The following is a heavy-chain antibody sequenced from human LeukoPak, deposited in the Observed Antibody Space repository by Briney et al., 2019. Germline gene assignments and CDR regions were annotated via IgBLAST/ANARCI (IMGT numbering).Heavy chain of an antibody. V-gene: IGHV3-23*01. D-gene: IGHD3-3*01. CDR2: ISGSGGST. CDR3: AKVDDFWSGYLSYLDY. CDR1: GFTFSIYA. Sequence: GGSLRLSCAASGFTFSIYAMSWVRQAPGKGLEWVSAISGSGGSTYYADSVKGRFTISRDNSKNTLYLQMNSLRAEDTAVYYYAKVDDFWSGYLSYLDYWGQGTLVTVSS. J-gene: IGHJ4*02.